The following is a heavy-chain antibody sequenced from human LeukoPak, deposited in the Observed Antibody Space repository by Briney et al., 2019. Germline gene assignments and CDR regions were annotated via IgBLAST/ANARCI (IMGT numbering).Heavy chain of an antibody. CDR1: GYTFTGYY. V-gene: IGHV1-2*02. D-gene: IGHD6-13*01. J-gene: IGHJ4*02. Sequence: GASVKVSCKTSGYTFTGYYMHWVRQGPGQGLEWMGWINLKSGGSNSAQKIQGRVTMTRDTSISTAYMELRRLRYDDTAVYYCAREAADGPSPFDYWGQGTLVTVSS. CDR3: AREAADGPSPFDY. CDR2: INLKSGGS.